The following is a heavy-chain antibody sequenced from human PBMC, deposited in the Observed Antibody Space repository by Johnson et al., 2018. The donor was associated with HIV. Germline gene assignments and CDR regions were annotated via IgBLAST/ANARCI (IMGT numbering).Heavy chain of an antibody. CDR3: ARQSLGSGWAEDDAFDI. V-gene: IGHV3-30*04. CDR1: RFTFSSYA. J-gene: IGHJ3*02. CDR2: ISYDGSNK. Sequence: QVQLVESGGGVVQPGRSLRLSCAASRFTFSSYAMHWVRQAPGKGLEWVAVISYDGSNKYYADSVKGRFTISRDNSKNTLYLQMNSLRAEDTAVYYCARQSLGSGWAEDDAFDIWGQGTMVTVSS. D-gene: IGHD6-19*01.